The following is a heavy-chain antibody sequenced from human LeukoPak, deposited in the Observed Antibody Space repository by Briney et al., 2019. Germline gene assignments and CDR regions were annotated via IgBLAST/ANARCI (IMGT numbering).Heavy chain of an antibody. J-gene: IGHJ4*02. Sequence: PSETLSLTCTVSGDSMSDYFWTWIRQPPGKGLEWIGYIYYSGSTNYNPSLKSRVTISVDTSKNQFSLKLSSVTAADTAVYYCARLYSGSSQDYWGQGTLVTVSS. CDR3: ARLYSGSSQDY. CDR2: IYYSGST. CDR1: GDSMSDYF. D-gene: IGHD6-6*01. V-gene: IGHV4-59*01.